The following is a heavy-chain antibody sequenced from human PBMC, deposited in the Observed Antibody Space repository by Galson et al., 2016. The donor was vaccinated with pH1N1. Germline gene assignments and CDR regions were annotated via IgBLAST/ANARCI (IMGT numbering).Heavy chain of an antibody. Sequence: SGKVSCKASGYSFTNYGIIWVRQAPGQGLYWMGWISAYNGDTHYEQKFQDRVTMTTDTLTSTAYMELTSLRSDDTAVYYCARGDVDTPMVSDAFDIWGQGTLVTVSS. CDR3: ARGDVDTPMVSDAFDI. J-gene: IGHJ3*02. D-gene: IGHD5-18*01. V-gene: IGHV1-18*04. CDR2: ISAYNGDT. CDR1: GYSFTNYG.